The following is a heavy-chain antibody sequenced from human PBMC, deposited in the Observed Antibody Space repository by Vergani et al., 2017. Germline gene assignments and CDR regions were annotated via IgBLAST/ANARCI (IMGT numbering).Heavy chain of an antibody. CDR1: GYSFTHYW. CDR3: ARVYCRGMGCAETDYFYHIDV. V-gene: IGHV5-51*01. J-gene: IGHJ6*03. CDR2: IHLADSDT. Sequence: EVQLVQSGAEVKKPGESLKIPCQISGYSFTHYWIVCVRQIPGKGLELMGIIHLADSDTRYSPSVQGQVTISVDKSISTDYLQWSTLKASDSAMYYCARVYCRGMGCAETDYFYHIDVWVKGTTVTVS. D-gene: IGHD2-21*02.